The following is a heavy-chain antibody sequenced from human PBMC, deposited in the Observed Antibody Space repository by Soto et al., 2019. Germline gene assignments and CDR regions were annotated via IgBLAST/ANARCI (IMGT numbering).Heavy chain of an antibody. Sequence: ASVKVSCKASGYTFTSYAMHWVRQAPGQRLEWMGWINVGNGNTKYSQKFQGRVTITRDTSASTAYMELSSLRSEDTAVYYCARESQLPPSGYYYDSSGYYCADYWGQGTLVTVSS. CDR2: INVGNGNT. CDR3: ARESQLPPSGYYYDSSGYYCADY. V-gene: IGHV1-3*01. CDR1: GYTFTSYA. J-gene: IGHJ4*02. D-gene: IGHD3-22*01.